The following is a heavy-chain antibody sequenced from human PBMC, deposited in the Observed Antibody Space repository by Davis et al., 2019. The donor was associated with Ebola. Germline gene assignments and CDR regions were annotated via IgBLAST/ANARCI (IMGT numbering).Heavy chain of an antibody. D-gene: IGHD6-13*01. Sequence: GGSLRLSCVASGFTFSSYAMHWVRQAPGKGLEWVAVISYDGSNKYYADSVKGRFTISRDNSKNTLYLQMNSLRAEDTAVYYCARDGLEYSSSWLYYYYYYMDVWGKGTTVTVSS. V-gene: IGHV3-30-3*01. J-gene: IGHJ6*03. CDR1: GFTFSSYA. CDR2: ISYDGSNK. CDR3: ARDGLEYSSSWLYYYYYYMDV.